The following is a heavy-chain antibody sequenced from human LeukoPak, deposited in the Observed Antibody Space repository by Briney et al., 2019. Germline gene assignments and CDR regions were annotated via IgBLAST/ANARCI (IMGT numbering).Heavy chain of an antibody. CDR3: ARTSCGGGTCYDY. V-gene: IGHV3-7*01. CDR2: IDQGGSGK. D-gene: IGHD2-15*01. CDR1: GFTFSSSW. Sequence: GGSLRLSCAASGFTFSSSWMSWLRQAPGKGLEWVTNIDQGGSGKYYVDSVKGRFTISRDNAKNSLYLQMNSLRAEDTAVYYCARTSCGGGTCYDYWGQGTLVTVS. J-gene: IGHJ4*02.